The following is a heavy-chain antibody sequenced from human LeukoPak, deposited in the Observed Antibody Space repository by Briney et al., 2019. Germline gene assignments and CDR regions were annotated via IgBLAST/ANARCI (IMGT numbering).Heavy chain of an antibody. J-gene: IGHJ6*02. CDR2: ISYDGSNK. Sequence: GRSLRLPCAASGFTFSSYAMHWVRQAPGKGLVWVAVISYDGSNKYSADSVKGRFTISRDNSKNTLYLQMNSLRGEDTAVYYCARDRGSYCSSTSCRAGMDVWGQGTTVTVSS. CDR1: GFTFSSYA. CDR3: ARDRGSYCSSTSCRAGMDV. D-gene: IGHD2-2*01. V-gene: IGHV3-30*04.